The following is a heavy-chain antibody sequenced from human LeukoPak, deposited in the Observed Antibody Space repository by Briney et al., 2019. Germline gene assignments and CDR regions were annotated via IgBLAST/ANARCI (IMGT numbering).Heavy chain of an antibody. Sequence: PSETLSLTCAVYGGSFSGYYWTWIRQTPEKGLEWIGDMNPSGSTNYNPSLKSRVTISVDTSKNQFSLESSSVTAADTAVYYCARGRQDVTMIVVVMTAVSYYLDVWGKGTTVTVS. CDR3: ARGRQDVTMIVVVMTAVSYYLDV. D-gene: IGHD3-22*01. CDR2: MNPSGST. CDR1: GGSFSGYY. V-gene: IGHV4-34*01. J-gene: IGHJ6*03.